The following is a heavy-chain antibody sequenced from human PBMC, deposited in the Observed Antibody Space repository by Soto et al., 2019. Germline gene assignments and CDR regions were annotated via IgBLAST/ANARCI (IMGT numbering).Heavy chain of an antibody. CDR3: ARHPYGMDV. J-gene: IGHJ6*02. V-gene: IGHV5-10-1*01. CDR2: IDPSDSYT. Sequence: ESLKISGKGSGCSLTSYWISCVRQMPGKGLEWMGRIDPSDSYTNYSPSFQGHVTISADKSISTAYLQWSSLKASDTAMYYCARHPYGMDVWGQGTTVTVSS. CDR1: GCSLTSYW.